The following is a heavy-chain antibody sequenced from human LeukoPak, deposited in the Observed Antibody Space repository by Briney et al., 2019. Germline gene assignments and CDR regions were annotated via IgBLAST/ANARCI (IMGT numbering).Heavy chain of an antibody. CDR1: GGSFSGYY. V-gene: IGHV4-34*01. Sequence: SETLSLTCAVYGGSFSGYYWSWIRQPPGKGLEWIGEINHSGSTNYNPFLKSRVTISVDTSKNQFSLKLSSVTAADTAVYYSARVPFRGVMSFLYYYMDVWGKGTTVTVSS. D-gene: IGHD3-10*01. J-gene: IGHJ6*03. CDR3: ARVPFRGVMSFLYYYMDV. CDR2: INHSGST.